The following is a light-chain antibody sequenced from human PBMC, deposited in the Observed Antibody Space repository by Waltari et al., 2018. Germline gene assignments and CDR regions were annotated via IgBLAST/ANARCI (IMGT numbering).Light chain of an antibody. CDR1: QTVSTY. Sequence: IVLTQSPATLSLSPGERATPPGRASQTVSTYLAWFQQKPRQAPRLLLYDATNRAPGIPARFSGSGSGTDFSLTISSLEPEDFAVYYCLQRSLWPWTFGQGTKVAVK. CDR2: DAT. CDR3: LQRSLWPWT. J-gene: IGKJ1*01. V-gene: IGKV3-11*01.